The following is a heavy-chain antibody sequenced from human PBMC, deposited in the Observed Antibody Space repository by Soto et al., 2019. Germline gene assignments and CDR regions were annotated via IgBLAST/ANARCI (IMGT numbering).Heavy chain of an antibody. V-gene: IGHV2-5*02. J-gene: IGHJ4*02. CDR1: GFSLTTGVG. CDR3: ATLTADF. Sequence: ITLEESGPTLVKPTETLTLTCTVSGFSLTTGVGVGWVRQPPGKDLEWLALVYWDDDKHYTPSLMSRLTITKDISKGQVVLTMTNMDPVDTATYYCATLTADFWGPGTLVTVSS. CDR2: VYWDDDK.